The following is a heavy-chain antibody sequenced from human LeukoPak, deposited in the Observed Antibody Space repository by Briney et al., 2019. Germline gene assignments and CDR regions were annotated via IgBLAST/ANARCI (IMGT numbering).Heavy chain of an antibody. CDR3: ARHSPGGRYPWFFDY. V-gene: IGHV5-51*01. D-gene: IGHD1-26*01. CDR2: IYPGDPDT. J-gene: IGHJ4*02. Sequence: GESLKISCRGSGYSFTTNWIGWVRQMPGKGLEWMGFIYPGDPDTRYNPSSQGQVTISADKSITTAYLQWSSLKASDTAMYYCARHSPGGRYPWFFDYWGQGTLVTVSS. CDR1: GYSFTTNW.